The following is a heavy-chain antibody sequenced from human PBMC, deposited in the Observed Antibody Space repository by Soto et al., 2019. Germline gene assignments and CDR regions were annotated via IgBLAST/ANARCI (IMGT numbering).Heavy chain of an antibody. CDR2: INPSGGST. D-gene: IGHD3-10*01. CDR1: GYTFTSYY. Sequence: ASVKVSCKASGYTFTSYYMHWVRQAPGQGLEWMGIINPSGGSTSYAQKFQGRVTMTRDTSTSTVYMELSSLRSEDTAVYYCAFIRITIXXGDDAFDIWGQGTMVTVSS. CDR3: AFIRITIXXGDDAFDI. J-gene: IGHJ3*02. V-gene: IGHV1-46*01.